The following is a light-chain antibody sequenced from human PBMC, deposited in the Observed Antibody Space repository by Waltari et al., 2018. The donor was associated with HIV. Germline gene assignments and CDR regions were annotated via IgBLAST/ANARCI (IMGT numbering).Light chain of an antibody. CDR2: RNN. CDR3: SAWDSSLNVWI. CDR1: DYNVANEG. V-gene: IGLV10-54*01. Sequence: QAGLTQPSSVSKGLGQTATHTCTGNDYNVANEGAFWVQQFQGQPLKLLSYRNNDRPSGISERFFPSRSGKISDLNISRLQPEDEAVYYCSAWDSSLNVWIFGGGTRLTVL. J-gene: IGLJ2*01.